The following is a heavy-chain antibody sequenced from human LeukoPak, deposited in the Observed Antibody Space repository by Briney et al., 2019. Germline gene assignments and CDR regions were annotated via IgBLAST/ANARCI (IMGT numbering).Heavy chain of an antibody. CDR2: ISGSGGST. V-gene: IGHV3-23*01. CDR1: GFTFSSYA. D-gene: IGHD3-10*01. Sequence: GGSLRLSCAASGFTFSSYAMSWVRQAPGKGLEWVSGISGSGGSTYYVDSVKGRFTISRDNSKNTLYLQMNSLRAEDTAVYYCAKYYYDSGSQRGGFDYWGQGTLITVSS. CDR3: AKYYYDSGSQRGGFDY. J-gene: IGHJ4*02.